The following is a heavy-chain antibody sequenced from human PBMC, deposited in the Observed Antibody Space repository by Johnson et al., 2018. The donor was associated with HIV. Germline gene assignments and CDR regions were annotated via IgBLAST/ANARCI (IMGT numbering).Heavy chain of an antibody. J-gene: IGHJ3*02. Sequence: VLLVESGGGLVPPGGSLRLSCAASRFTFRIYAMTWVRQAPGKGLEWVSSISADGDSTYYADSVKGRFTISRDNPKNTFYLQMNSLRAEDTAIYYCAKDWADQDSFDIWGQGTMVTVSS. D-gene: IGHD3-16*01. V-gene: IGHV3-23*04. CDR2: ISADGDST. CDR1: RFTFRIYA. CDR3: AKDWADQDSFDI.